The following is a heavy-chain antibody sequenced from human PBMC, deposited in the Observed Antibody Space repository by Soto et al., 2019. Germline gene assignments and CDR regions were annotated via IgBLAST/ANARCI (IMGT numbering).Heavy chain of an antibody. CDR1: GYTFTSYD. J-gene: IGHJ6*04. CDR2: MNPNSGNT. V-gene: IGHV1-8*01. CDR3: AAREDKRSYSYNMLL. Sequence: ASVKVSCKASGYTFTSYDINWVRQATGQGLEWMGWMNPNSGNTGYAQKFQGRVTMTRNTSISTAYMELSSLRSEDTAVYYCAAREDKRSYSYNMLLWGKGTMVTVSS. D-gene: IGHD3-10*01.